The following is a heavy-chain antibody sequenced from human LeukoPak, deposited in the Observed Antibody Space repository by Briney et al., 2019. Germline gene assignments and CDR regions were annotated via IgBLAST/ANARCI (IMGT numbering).Heavy chain of an antibody. CDR3: ARNTLRTRAYFDY. D-gene: IGHD3-16*01. J-gene: IGHJ4*02. V-gene: IGHV4-59*01. CDR1: GGSISSYY. Sequence: PSETLSLTCTVSGGSISSYYWSWIRQPPGKGLEWIGYIYYSGSTNYNPSLKSRVTISLDTSKNQFSLRLSSVTAADTAVYYCARNTLRTRAYFDYWGQGTLVTVSS. CDR2: IYYSGST.